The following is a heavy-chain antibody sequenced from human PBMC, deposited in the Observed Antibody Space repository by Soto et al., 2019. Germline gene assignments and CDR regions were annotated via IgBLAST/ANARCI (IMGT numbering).Heavy chain of an antibody. CDR3: AKDQERSSSWSDY. Sequence: SETLSLTCAVYCGSFSGYYWSWIRQPPGKGLEWIGEINHSGSTNYNPSLKSRVTISVDTSKNQFSLKLSSVTAADTAVYYCAKDQERSSSWSDYWGQGTLVTVSS. CDR1: CGSFSGYY. J-gene: IGHJ4*02. D-gene: IGHD6-13*01. V-gene: IGHV4-34*01. CDR2: INHSGST.